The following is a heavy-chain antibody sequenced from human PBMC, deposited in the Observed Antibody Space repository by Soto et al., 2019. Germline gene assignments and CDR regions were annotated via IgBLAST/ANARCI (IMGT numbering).Heavy chain of an antibody. V-gene: IGHV3-73*01. Sequence: EVQVVVSGGGLVQPGGSLKLSCAASGVTFSGSAMHWVRQASGKGLELVGRIRSKANSYATAYGASVKGRFTMSRDDSKNTAYLQMTSLKTEDTAVYYCTTRGDGYKADFDYWGQGTLVTVSS. CDR1: GVTFSGSA. CDR3: TTRGDGYKADFDY. D-gene: IGHD5-12*01. J-gene: IGHJ4*02. CDR2: IRSKANSYAT.